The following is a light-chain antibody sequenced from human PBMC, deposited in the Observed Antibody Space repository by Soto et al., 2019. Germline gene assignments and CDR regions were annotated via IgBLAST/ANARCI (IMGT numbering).Light chain of an antibody. CDR2: DAS. J-gene: IGKJ1*01. CDR1: QSISSW. CDR3: QQYNSYSVT. Sequence: DIQMTQSPSTLSASVGDRVTITCRASQSISSWLAWYQQKPGKAPKLLIYDASSLESGVPSRFSGSGSGTEFTLTISSLQPDHFATYYCQQYNSYSVTFGQGTKVEIK. V-gene: IGKV1-5*01.